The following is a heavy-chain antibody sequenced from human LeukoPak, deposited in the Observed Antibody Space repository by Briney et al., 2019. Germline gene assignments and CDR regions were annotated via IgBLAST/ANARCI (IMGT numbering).Heavy chain of an antibody. Sequence: ASVKVSCKASGYTFTDYFMHWVRQAPGQGLEWMGWINPNSGGTNYAQKFQGRVTMTRDTSISTAYMELSRLRSDDTAVYYCARDLGGGTMVRGVDYYFDYWGQGTLVTVSS. D-gene: IGHD3-10*01. V-gene: IGHV1-2*02. CDR2: INPNSGGT. CDR1: GYTFTDYF. CDR3: ARDLGGGTMVRGVDYYFDY. J-gene: IGHJ4*02.